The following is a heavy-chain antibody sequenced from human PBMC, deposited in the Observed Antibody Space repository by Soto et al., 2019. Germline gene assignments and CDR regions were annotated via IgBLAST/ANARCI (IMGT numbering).Heavy chain of an antibody. CDR3: ARGSVIVVVPAALPLFDY. Sequence: PGGSLRLSCAASGFTFSSYAMHWVRQAPGKGLEWVAVISYDGSNKYYADSVKGRFTISRDNSKNTLYLQMNSLRAEDTAVYYCARGSVIVVVPAALPLFDYWGQGTLVTVSS. J-gene: IGHJ4*02. D-gene: IGHD2-2*01. CDR2: ISYDGSNK. CDR1: GFTFSSYA. V-gene: IGHV3-30-3*01.